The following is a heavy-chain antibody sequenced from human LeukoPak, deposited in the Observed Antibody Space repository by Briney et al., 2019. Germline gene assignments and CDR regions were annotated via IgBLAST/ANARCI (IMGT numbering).Heavy chain of an antibody. CDR2: MYDSVRT. D-gene: IGHD5-18*01. Sequence: PSETLSLTCTVPGGSISSHYWSWIRQPPGKGQEWIGYMYDSVRTKDNPSLKRRVTLSADTSKNQFSLRLSSVTAADTAVYYCATIKRGNIYGYFDFWGQGILVTVSS. CDR3: ATIKRGNIYGYFDF. CDR1: GGSISSHY. V-gene: IGHV4-59*11. J-gene: IGHJ4*02.